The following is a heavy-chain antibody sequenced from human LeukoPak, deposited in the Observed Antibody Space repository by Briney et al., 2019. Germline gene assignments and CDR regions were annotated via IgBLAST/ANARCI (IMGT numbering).Heavy chain of an antibody. CDR1: GFTISSNY. J-gene: IGHJ2*01. V-gene: IGHV3-53*01. CDR3: ARESTSWYFDL. CDR2: IYSGGST. Sequence: GSLRLSCAASGFTISSNYMSWVRQAPGKGLEWVSVIYSGGSTYYADSVKGRFTISRDNSKNTLYLQMNSLRAEDTAVYYCARESTSWYFDLWGRGTLVTVSS. D-gene: IGHD2-2*01.